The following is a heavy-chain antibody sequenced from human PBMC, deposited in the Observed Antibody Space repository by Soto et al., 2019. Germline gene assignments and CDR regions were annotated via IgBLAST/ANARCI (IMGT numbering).Heavy chain of an antibody. Sequence: SETLSLTCTVSGGSISSGDYYWSWIRQPPGKGLEWIGYIYYSGSTYYNPSLKSRVTISVDTSKNQFSLKLSSVTAADTAVYYCARVHRSDILTGYYNWFDPWGQGTLVTVSS. CDR2: IYYSGST. V-gene: IGHV4-30-4*01. CDR1: GGSISSGDYY. D-gene: IGHD3-9*01. J-gene: IGHJ5*02. CDR3: ARVHRSDILTGYYNWFDP.